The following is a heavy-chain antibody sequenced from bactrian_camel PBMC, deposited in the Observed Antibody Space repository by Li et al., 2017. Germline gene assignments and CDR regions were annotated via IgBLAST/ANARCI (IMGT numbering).Heavy chain of an antibody. J-gene: IGHJ4*01. D-gene: IGHD3*01. CDR2: IYAGGGSP. CDR1: GVTYASSHD. Sequence: VQLVESGGGSVQTGGSLRLSCAASGVTYASSHDVNCIGWFRLGPGNEREGVASIYAGGGSPVYADSVKGRFTISLDHAKKTLYLQMSSLKPDDSATYYCAAGTGPTGAKIWGGCWYNHWGQGTQVTVS. V-gene: IGHV3S31*01. CDR3: AAGTGPTGAKIWGGCWYNH.